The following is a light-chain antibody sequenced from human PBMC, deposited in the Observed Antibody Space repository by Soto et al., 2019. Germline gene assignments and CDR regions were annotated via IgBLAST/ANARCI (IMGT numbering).Light chain of an antibody. CDR2: GAS. J-gene: IGKJ1*01. CDR1: QSVSSSY. V-gene: IGKV3-15*01. CDR3: QQYNNWPRT. Sequence: EIVLTQSPGTLSLSPGERATLSCRASQSVSSSYLAWYQQKPGQAPRLLIYGASTRATGIPARFSGSGSGTEFTLTISSLQSEDFAVYSCQQYNNWPRTFGQGTKVDIK.